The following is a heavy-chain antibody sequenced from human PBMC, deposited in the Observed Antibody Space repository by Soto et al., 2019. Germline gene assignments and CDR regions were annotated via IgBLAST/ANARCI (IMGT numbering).Heavy chain of an antibody. CDR3: ARVWGVQSGYYGMDV. CDR1: GFTFSSYS. Sequence: GGSLRLSCAASGFTFSSYSMNWVRQAPGKGLEWVSSISGSSSYIYYADSVKGRFTISRDNAKNSLYLQMNSLRAEDTAVYYCARVWGVQSGYYGMDVWGQGTTVTGS. D-gene: IGHD3-16*01. V-gene: IGHV3-21*01. J-gene: IGHJ6*02. CDR2: ISGSSSYI.